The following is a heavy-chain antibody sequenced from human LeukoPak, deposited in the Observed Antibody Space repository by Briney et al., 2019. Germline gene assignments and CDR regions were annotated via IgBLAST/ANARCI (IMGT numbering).Heavy chain of an antibody. D-gene: IGHD3-22*01. CDR2: INPNSGGT. J-gene: IGHJ5*02. CDR3: ARENYDSSGYYPTNWFDP. Sequence: GASVKVSCKASGYTFTGYYMHWVRQAPGQGLEWMGWINPNSGGTNYAQKFQGRVTMTRDTSISTAYMELGRLRSDDTAVYYCARENYDSSGYYPTNWFDPWGQGTLVTVSS. V-gene: IGHV1-2*02. CDR1: GYTFTGYY.